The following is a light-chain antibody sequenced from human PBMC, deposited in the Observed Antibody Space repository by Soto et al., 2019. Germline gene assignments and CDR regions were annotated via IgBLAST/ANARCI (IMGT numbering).Light chain of an antibody. CDR2: EGS. CDR1: SSDVGSYNL. V-gene: IGLV2-23*01. Sequence: QSALTQPASVSGSPGQSITISCTGTSSDVGSYNLVSWYQQHPGKAPKLMLYEGSKRPSGVSNRFSGSKSGSTASLTISGLQAEDESDYYCCSYAGSSTYVFGTGTKVTV. CDR3: CSYAGSSTYV. J-gene: IGLJ1*01.